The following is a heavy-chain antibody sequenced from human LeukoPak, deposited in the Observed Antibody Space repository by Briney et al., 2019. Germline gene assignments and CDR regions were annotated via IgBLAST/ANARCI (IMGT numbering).Heavy chain of an antibody. D-gene: IGHD2-2*01. Sequence: SETLSLTCSVSGGSITDSYWSWIRQPPGKGLEWIGEINHSGSTNYNPSLKSRVTISVDTSKNQFSLKLSSVTAADTAVYYCARARKNEYQETYYFDYWGQGTLVTVSS. CDR3: ARARKNEYQETYYFDY. CDR2: INHSGST. V-gene: IGHV4-34*01. CDR1: GGSITDSY. J-gene: IGHJ4*02.